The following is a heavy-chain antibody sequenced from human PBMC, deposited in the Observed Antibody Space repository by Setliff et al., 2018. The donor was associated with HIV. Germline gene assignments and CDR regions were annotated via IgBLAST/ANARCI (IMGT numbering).Heavy chain of an antibody. Sequence: ASVKVSCKPSGYTFTTYGLSWVRQAPGQGLEWMGWMNPNSGNTGYAQKFQGRVTMSRDASVSTAYLELRSLKFDDTAGYYCARGGTLFYWGQGTLVTVSS. CDR3: ARGGTLFY. D-gene: IGHD3-10*01. V-gene: IGHV1-8*02. J-gene: IGHJ4*02. CDR1: GYTFTTYG. CDR2: MNPNSGNT.